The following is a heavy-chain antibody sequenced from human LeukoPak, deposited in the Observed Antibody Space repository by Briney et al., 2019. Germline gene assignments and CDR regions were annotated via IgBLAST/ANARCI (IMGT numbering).Heavy chain of an antibody. CDR2: IYSGGAT. V-gene: IGHV3-53*01. CDR1: GFSVSSRF. CDR3: ARGWGGGYAY. D-gene: IGHD5-12*01. J-gene: IGHJ4*02. Sequence: GGSLRLSCAASGFSVSSRFMNWVRQAPGKGLEWVSVIYSGGATYYADSVKGRFTISRDDSNNTLFLQMNSLRVDDTAVYYGARGWGGGYAYWGQGTLVTVSS.